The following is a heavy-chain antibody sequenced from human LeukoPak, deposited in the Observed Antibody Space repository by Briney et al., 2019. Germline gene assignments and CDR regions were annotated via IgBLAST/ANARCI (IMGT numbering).Heavy chain of an antibody. Sequence: GGSLRLSCAASGFTFSSYAMSWVRQAPGKGLKWVSAISGSGGSTYYADSVKGRFTISRDNSKNTLYLQMNSLRAEDTAVYYCARYSYGYISAFDYWGQGTLVTVSS. D-gene: IGHD5-18*01. V-gene: IGHV3-23*01. J-gene: IGHJ4*02. CDR3: ARYSYGYISAFDY. CDR2: ISGSGGST. CDR1: GFTFSSYA.